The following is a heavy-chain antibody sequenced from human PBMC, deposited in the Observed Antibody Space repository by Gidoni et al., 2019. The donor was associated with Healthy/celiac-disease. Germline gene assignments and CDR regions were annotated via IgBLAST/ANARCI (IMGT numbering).Heavy chain of an antibody. Sequence: EVQLVESGGGLVKPGGSLRLSCAASGFTFSSYSMNWVRQAPGKGLEWVSSISSSSSYIYYADSVKGRFTISRDNAKNSLYLQMNSLRAEDTAVYYCARDPYCGGDCYSAGWFDPWGQGTLVTVSS. CDR3: ARDPYCGGDCYSAGWFDP. V-gene: IGHV3-21*01. CDR1: GFTFSSYS. J-gene: IGHJ5*02. CDR2: ISSSSSYI. D-gene: IGHD2-21*02.